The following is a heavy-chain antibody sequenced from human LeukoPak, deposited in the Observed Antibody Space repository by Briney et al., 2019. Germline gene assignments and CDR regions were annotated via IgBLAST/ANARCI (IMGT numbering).Heavy chain of an antibody. CDR3: ARTSSSSWYYRNWFDP. Sequence: SETLSLTCAVYGGSFSGYYWSWIRQPPGKGLEWIGEINHSGSTNYNPSLKSRVTISVDTSKNQFSLKVSSVTAADTAVYYCARTSSSSWYYRNWFDPWGQGTLVTVSS. CDR1: GGSFSGYY. CDR2: INHSGST. D-gene: IGHD6-13*01. J-gene: IGHJ5*02. V-gene: IGHV4-34*01.